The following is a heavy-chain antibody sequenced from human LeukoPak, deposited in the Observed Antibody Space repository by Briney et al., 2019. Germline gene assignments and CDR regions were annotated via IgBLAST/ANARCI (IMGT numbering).Heavy chain of an antibody. CDR3: ARDQSSSWPGEEYYFDY. CDR1: GFTFSSYS. CDR2: ISSSSNYI. V-gene: IGHV3-21*01. Sequence: GGSLRLSCAASGFTFSSYSMDWVRQAPGKGLEWVSSISSSSNYIFYADSVKGRFTISRDNAKNALYLQMNSLRAEDTAVYYCARDQSSSWPGEEYYFDYWGQGTLVTVSS. J-gene: IGHJ4*02. D-gene: IGHD6-13*01.